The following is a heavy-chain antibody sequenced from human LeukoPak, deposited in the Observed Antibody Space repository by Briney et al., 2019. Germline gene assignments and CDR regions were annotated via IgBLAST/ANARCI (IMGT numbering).Heavy chain of an antibody. D-gene: IGHD2-15*01. J-gene: IGHJ4*02. V-gene: IGHV1-2*02. CDR1: RYTFTGYY. Sequence: ASVKVSCKASRYTFTGYYIHWVRQAPGQGLEWMGWINPNSGGTNYAQKFQGRVTMTRDMSISTAYMQLTRLRSDDTVVYYCARGSMVVAVNLDYWGQGTLVTVSS. CDR2: INPNSGGT. CDR3: ARGSMVVAVNLDY.